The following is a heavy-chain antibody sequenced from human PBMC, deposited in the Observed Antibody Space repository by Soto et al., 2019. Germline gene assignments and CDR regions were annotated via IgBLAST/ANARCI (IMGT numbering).Heavy chain of an antibody. D-gene: IGHD1-26*01. V-gene: IGHV1-69*13. CDR1: GGTFSSYA. J-gene: IGHJ3*02. CDR2: IIPIFGTA. Sequence: GDSVKVSCKASGGTFSSYAISWVRQAPGQGLEWMGGIIPIFGTANYAQKFQGRVTITADESTSTAYMELSSLRSEDTAVYYCARGRSARAYLCAFDIWGQGTMVTVSS. CDR3: ARGRSARAYLCAFDI.